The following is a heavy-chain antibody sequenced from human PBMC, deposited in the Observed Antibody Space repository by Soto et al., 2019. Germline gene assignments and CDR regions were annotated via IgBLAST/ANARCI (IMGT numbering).Heavy chain of an antibody. CDR1: GGPFSSYA. CDR3: ASSVAKYYYYGMDV. V-gene: IGHV1-69*12. D-gene: IGHD5-12*01. Sequence: QIQLVQSGAEVKKPGSSVKVSCKSSGGPFSSYAISRVRQAPGQGLEWMGGIIPIFGTANYAQKFQGRVTITADESSSTAHMELSSLRSEDTAVYYCASSVAKYYYYGMDVWGQGTTVTVSS. J-gene: IGHJ6*02. CDR2: IIPIFGTA.